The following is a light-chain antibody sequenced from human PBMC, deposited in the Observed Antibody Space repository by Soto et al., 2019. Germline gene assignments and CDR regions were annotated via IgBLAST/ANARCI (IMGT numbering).Light chain of an antibody. CDR1: QSVSSS. Sequence: DIVLTQSPGTLSLSPGERATLSCRASQSVSSSLAWYQQKPGQAPRLLICGAFTRATGIPDRFSGSGSGTDFTLSISSLEPEDFAAYFCHYGTSPPWTFGLGTKVDIK. CDR2: GAF. V-gene: IGKV3-20*01. CDR3: HYGTSPPWT. J-gene: IGKJ1*01.